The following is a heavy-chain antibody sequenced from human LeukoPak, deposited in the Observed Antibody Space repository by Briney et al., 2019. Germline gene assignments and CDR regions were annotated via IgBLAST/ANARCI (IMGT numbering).Heavy chain of an antibody. CDR3: ARVDSPDYGDFYYYYMDV. CDR1: GYTFTSYD. D-gene: IGHD4-17*01. CDR2: MNPNSGNT. V-gene: IGHV1-8*01. J-gene: IGHJ6*03. Sequence: ASVKVSCKASGYTFTSYDINWVRQATGQGLEWMGWMNPNSGNTGYAQKFQGRVTMTRNTSISTAYMELSSLRSEDTAVYYCARVDSPDYGDFYYYYMDVWGKGTTVTVSS.